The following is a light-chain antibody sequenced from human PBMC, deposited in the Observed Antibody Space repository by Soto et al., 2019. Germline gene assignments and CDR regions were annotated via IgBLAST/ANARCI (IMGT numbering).Light chain of an antibody. V-gene: IGKV3-11*01. CDR3: QQRTDWLWT. CDR2: DAV. CDR1: QSVRIF. J-gene: IGKJ1*01. Sequence: EIVLTQSPATLSLSPGERATLSCRASQSVRIFLNWYQQKPGQAPRLLIYDAVQRAPGTPIRFSGSGSGTDFTLTISTLEPEDSAVYYCQQRTDWLWTFGQGTKVEIK.